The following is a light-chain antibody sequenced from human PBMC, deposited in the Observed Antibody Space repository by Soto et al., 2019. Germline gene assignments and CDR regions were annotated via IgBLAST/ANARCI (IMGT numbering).Light chain of an antibody. CDR2: DAS. Sequence: DIQMTQSPSTLSASVGDRVTIPCRASQSISSWLAWYQQKPGKAPKLLIYDASNLQSGVPSRFSGSGSGTEFTLTISSLQPDDFATYYCQQYNSYSFGQGTKVDIK. V-gene: IGKV1-5*01. CDR1: QSISSW. CDR3: QQYNSYS. J-gene: IGKJ1*01.